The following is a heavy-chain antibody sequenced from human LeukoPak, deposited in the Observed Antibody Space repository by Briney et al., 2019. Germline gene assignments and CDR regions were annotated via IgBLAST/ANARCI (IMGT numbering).Heavy chain of an antibody. V-gene: IGHV3-33*06. D-gene: IGHD3-3*01. CDR1: GFTFSSYG. CDR2: IWYDGSNK. J-gene: IGHJ3*02. Sequence: GRSLRLSCAASGFTFSSYGMHWVRQAPGKGLEWVAVIWYDGSNKYYADSVKGRFTISRDNSKNTLYLQMNSLRAEDTAVYYCAKDGNYDFWSGYSISDAFDIWGQGTMVTVSS. CDR3: AKDGNYDFWSGYSISDAFDI.